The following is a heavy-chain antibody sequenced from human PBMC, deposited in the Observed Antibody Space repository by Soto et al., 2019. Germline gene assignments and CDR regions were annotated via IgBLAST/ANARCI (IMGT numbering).Heavy chain of an antibody. CDR3: ARVPSPFDYYYAMDV. Sequence: SETLSLTCTVSGGSISSGGYYWSWIRQHPWKGLAWIGYVFSSGTTYYNPSLKGRVSISLDASENQFSLKFASVTDADSAVYYCARVPSPFDYYYAMDVWGQGTTVTVSS. V-gene: IGHV4-31*03. J-gene: IGHJ6*02. CDR1: GGSISSGGYY. CDR2: VFSSGTT. D-gene: IGHD3-16*01.